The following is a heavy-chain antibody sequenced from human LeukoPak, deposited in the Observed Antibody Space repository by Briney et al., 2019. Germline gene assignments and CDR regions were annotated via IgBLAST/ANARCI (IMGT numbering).Heavy chain of an antibody. V-gene: IGHV4-38-2*02. CDR2: IYHSGSS. CDR3: AREHYYDSTAYLD. Sequence: SETLSLTCTVSGYSITSAYYWGWIRHSPGKGLAWIGSIYHSGSSYYNPSLKSRVTISVDTSKKHFSLKLTSVTAADTAVYYCAREHYYDSTAYLDWGQGTLVSVSS. D-gene: IGHD3-22*01. J-gene: IGHJ4*02. CDR1: GYSITSAYY.